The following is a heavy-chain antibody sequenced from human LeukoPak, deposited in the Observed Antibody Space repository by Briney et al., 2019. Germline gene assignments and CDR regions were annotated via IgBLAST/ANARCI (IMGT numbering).Heavy chain of an antibody. CDR3: AKDQELVVPAAIRPYYYYYGMDV. J-gene: IGHJ6*02. CDR1: GFTFSSYG. CDR2: ISYDGSNK. D-gene: IGHD2-2*01. Sequence: GGSLRLSCAASGFTFSSYGMHWVRQAPGKGLEWVAVISYDGSNKYYADSVKGRFTISRDNSKNALYLQMNSLRAEDTAVYYCAKDQELVVPAAIRPYYYYYGMDVWGQGTRSPSP. V-gene: IGHV3-30*18.